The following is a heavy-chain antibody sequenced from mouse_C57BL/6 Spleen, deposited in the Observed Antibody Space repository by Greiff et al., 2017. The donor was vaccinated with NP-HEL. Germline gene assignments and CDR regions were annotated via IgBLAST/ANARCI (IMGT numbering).Heavy chain of an antibody. CDR2: FNPYNGGT. J-gene: IGHJ1*03. D-gene: IGHD1-1*01. CDR1: GYTFTDYY. V-gene: IGHV1-19*01. CDR3: ARRATVEATEGDFDV. Sequence: EVQLQQSGPVLVKPGASVKMSCKASGYTFTDYYMNWVKQSHGKSLEWIGDFNPYNGGTSYNQKFKGKATLTVDKSSSTAYMELISLTSEDSAVYYCARRATVEATEGDFDVWGKGTTVTVSS.